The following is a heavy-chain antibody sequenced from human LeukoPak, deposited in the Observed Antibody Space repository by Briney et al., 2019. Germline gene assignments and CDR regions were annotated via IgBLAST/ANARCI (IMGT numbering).Heavy chain of an antibody. CDR2: ISGSGGST. CDR3: ARDPYYYDSSGYQY. J-gene: IGHJ4*02. Sequence: PGGSLRLSCAASGFTFSSYAMSWVRQAPGKGLEWVSAISGSGGSTYYADSVKGRFTISRDKSKNTLYLQMNSLRAEDTAVYYCARDPYYYDSSGYQYWGQGTLVTVSS. CDR1: GFTFSSYA. V-gene: IGHV3-23*01. D-gene: IGHD3-22*01.